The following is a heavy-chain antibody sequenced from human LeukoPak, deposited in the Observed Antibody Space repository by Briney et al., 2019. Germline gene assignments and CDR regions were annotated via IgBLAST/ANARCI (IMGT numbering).Heavy chain of an antibody. Sequence: SVKVSCKASGDTFSIYAISWVRQAPGQGLEWMGGIIPIFGTAKYAQKFQGRVTITADKSTSTAYMELSSLRSEDTAVYYCASVPTVTNWFDPWGQGTLVTVSS. CDR1: GDTFSIYA. V-gene: IGHV1-69*06. D-gene: IGHD4-11*01. CDR2: IIPIFGTA. CDR3: ASVPTVTNWFDP. J-gene: IGHJ5*02.